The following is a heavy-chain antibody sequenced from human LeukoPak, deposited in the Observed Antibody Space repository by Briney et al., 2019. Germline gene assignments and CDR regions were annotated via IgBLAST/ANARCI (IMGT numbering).Heavy chain of an antibody. V-gene: IGHV1-8*03. J-gene: IGHJ4*02. CDR1: GYTFTSYD. CDR3: ARGSGITYYDFWSGYTPFDY. D-gene: IGHD3-3*01. CDR2: MNPNSGNT. Sequence: GASVTVSCKASGYTFTSYDINWVRQAPGQGLEWMGWMNPNSGNTGYAQKFRGRVTITRNTSISTAYMELSSLRSEDTAVYYCARGSGITYYDFWSGYTPFDYWGQGTLVTVSS.